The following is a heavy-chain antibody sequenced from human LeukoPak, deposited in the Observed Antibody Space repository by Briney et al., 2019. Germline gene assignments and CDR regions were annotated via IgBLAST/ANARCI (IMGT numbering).Heavy chain of an antibody. V-gene: IGHV4-61*01. CDR1: GGSFSSGSYY. CDR2: IYYSGST. D-gene: IGHD3-9*01. J-gene: IGHJ6*04. CDR3: AREPGDILTGYPSSYGMDV. Sequence: SETLSLTCTVSGGSFSSGSYYWSWIRQPPGRGLEWIVYIYYSGSTNYNPSLKSRVTISVDTSKNQFSLKLSSVTAADTAVYYCAREPGDILTGYPSSYGMDVWGKGTTVTVSS.